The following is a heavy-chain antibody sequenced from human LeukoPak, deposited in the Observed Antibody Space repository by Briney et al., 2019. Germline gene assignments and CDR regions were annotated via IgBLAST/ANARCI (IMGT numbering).Heavy chain of an antibody. CDR1: GDSINSGDYY. J-gene: IGHJ4*02. Sequence: PSETLSLTCTVSGDSINSGDYYWFWIRQPAGEGLEWIGRIYTGGSTNYNPSLKSRVTLSIDTSKNQFSLTVNSVTAADTAVYYCARVNSANYYFDYWGQGTLVTVSS. CDR2: IYTGGST. D-gene: IGHD2-15*01. V-gene: IGHV4-61*02. CDR3: ARVNSANYYFDY.